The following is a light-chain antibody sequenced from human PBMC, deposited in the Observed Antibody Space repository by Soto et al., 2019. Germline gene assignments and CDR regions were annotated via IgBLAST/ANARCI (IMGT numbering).Light chain of an antibody. Sequence: QAVLTQSSSASASLGSSVKLTCTLSSRHITYIIAWHQQQPGKAPRYLMKLERSGSYNKGSGVPDRFSGSSSGADRYLTISNLQSEDEADYYCETWDSNTRVFGTGTKLTVL. J-gene: IGLJ1*01. CDR3: ETWDSNTRV. CDR2: LERSGSY. CDR1: SRHITYI. V-gene: IGLV4-60*03.